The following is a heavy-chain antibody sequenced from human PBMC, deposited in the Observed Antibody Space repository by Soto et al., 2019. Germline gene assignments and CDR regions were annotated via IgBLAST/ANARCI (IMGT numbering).Heavy chain of an antibody. Sequence: QVQLQGSGPGLVKPSQTLSLTCTVSGGSIRNGGYYWSWIRQTPGNGLEWIGSIYYSGTTYNITSPRSPVSISLYTSKNQFALKLTSVTAADTAVYFCARSRGRDSHCICDGMDVWGQGTTGTASS. J-gene: IGHJ6*02. CDR3: ARSRGRDSHCICDGMDV. D-gene: IGHD2-21*01. V-gene: IGHV4-30-4*01. CDR2: IYYSGTT. CDR1: GGSIRNGGYY.